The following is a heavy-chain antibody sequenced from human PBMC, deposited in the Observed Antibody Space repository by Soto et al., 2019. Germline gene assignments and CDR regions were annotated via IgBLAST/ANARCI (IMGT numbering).Heavy chain of an antibody. CDR3: ARVLEAAGLYYYYGMDV. Sequence: SPRLSCAAPGFTFSSYLMDRVPPAPGEGLVWVSRINSDGSSTSYADSVKGRFTISRDNAENTLYLQMNSLRAEDTAVYYCARVLEAAGLYYYYGMDVWGQGTTVTVSS. J-gene: IGHJ6*02. V-gene: IGHV3-74*01. CDR1: GFTFSSYL. D-gene: IGHD6-13*01. CDR2: INSDGSST.